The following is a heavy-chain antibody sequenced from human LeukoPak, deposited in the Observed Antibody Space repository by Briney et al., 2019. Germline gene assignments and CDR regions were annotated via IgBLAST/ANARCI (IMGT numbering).Heavy chain of an antibody. V-gene: IGHV1-69*13. CDR3: ASHRGCSSTSCYSVEFDP. CDR2: IIPIFGTA. CDR1: GGTFISYA. Sequence: SVKVSCKASGGTFISYAISWVRQAPGQGLEWMGGIIPIFGTANYAQKFQGRVTITADESTSTAYMELSSLRSEDTAVYYCASHRGCSSTSCYSVEFDPWGQGTLVTVSS. D-gene: IGHD2-2*01. J-gene: IGHJ5*02.